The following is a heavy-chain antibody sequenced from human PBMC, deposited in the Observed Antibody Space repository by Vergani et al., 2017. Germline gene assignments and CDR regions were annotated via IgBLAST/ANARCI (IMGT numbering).Heavy chain of an antibody. D-gene: IGHD3-10*01. CDR3: AHGRISMRGVIMVHPYYFDY. CDR2: IYWNDDK. CDR1: GFSLSTTGVG. V-gene: IGHV2-5*01. J-gene: IGHJ4*02. Sequence: QITLKESGPTLVKPTQTLTLTCTFSGFSLSTTGVGVGWIRQPPGKALEWLALIYWNDDKRYSPSLRSRRTITKDTSKNQVVLTLTNLGPVDTGTYYCAHGRISMRGVIMVHPYYFDYWGQGTLVTVSS.